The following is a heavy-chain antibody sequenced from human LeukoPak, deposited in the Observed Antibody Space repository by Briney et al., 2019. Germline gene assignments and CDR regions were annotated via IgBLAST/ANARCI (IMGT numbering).Heavy chain of an antibody. CDR2: IYSGGST. J-gene: IGHJ6*03. CDR1: GFTVSSNY. D-gene: IGHD2-21*01. V-gene: IGHV3-53*01. CDR3: AKGGVVVIATSNYYMDV. Sequence: GGSLRLSCAASGFTVSSNYMSWVRQAPGKGLEWVSVIYSGGSTYYADSVKGRFTISRDNSKNTLYLQMNSLRAEDTAVYYCAKGGVVVIATSNYYMDVWGKGTTVTVSS.